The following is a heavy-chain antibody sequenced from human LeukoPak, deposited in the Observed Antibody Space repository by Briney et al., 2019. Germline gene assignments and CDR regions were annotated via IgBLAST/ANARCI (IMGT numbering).Heavy chain of an antibody. D-gene: IGHD3-22*01. CDR1: GGTFTSYA. Sequence: SVKVSCKASGGTFTSYAISWVRQAPGQGLEWMGGIIPIFGTANYAQKFQGRVTITADESTSTAYMELSSLRSEDTAVYYCARGLKYSSLDYFDYWGQGTLVTVSS. CDR3: ARGLKYSSLDYFDY. V-gene: IGHV1-69*13. J-gene: IGHJ4*02. CDR2: IIPIFGTA.